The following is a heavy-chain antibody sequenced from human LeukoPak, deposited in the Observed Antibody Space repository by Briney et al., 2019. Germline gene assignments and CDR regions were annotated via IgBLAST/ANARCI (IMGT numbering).Heavy chain of an antibody. J-gene: IGHJ4*02. D-gene: IGHD6-19*01. CDR1: GFTFSSYA. V-gene: IGHV3-23*01. CDR2: ISASGGTT. CDR3: AKDQQWLVLDY. Sequence: PGGSLILSCAASGFTFSSYAMSWVRQAPGKGLEWVSAISASGGTTYYADSVKGRFAISRDNSKNTVYLQMNNLRAEDTAVYYCAKDQQWLVLDYWGQGTLVTVSS.